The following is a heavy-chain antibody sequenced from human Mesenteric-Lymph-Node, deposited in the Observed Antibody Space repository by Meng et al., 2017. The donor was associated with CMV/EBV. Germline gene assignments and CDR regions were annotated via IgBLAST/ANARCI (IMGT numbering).Heavy chain of an antibody. Sequence: ETLSLTCTVSGGPISSYYWSWVRQAPGKGLEWVSGINWNGGSTGYADSVKGRFTISRDNAKNSLYLQMNSLRAEDTALYYCARASSSSWYNYYYGMTSGAKGPRSPSP. J-gene: IGHJ6*02. D-gene: IGHD6-13*01. CDR2: INWNGGST. CDR3: ARASSSSWYNYYYGMTS. CDR1: GGPISSYY. V-gene: IGHV3-20*04.